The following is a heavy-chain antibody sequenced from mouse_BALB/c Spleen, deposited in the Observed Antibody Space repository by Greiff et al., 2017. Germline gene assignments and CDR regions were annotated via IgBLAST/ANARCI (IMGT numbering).Heavy chain of an antibody. D-gene: IGHD2-4*01. V-gene: IGHV2-9*02. CDR1: GFSLTSYG. CDR2: IWAGGST. CDR3: ARDDGDYDEGYYFDY. Sequence: VKLVESGPGLVAPSQSLSITCTVSGFSLTSYGVHWVRQPPGKGLEWLGVIWAGGSTNYNSALMSRLSISKDNSKSQVFLKMNSLQTDDTAMYYCARDDGDYDEGYYFDYWGQGTTLTVSS. J-gene: IGHJ2*01.